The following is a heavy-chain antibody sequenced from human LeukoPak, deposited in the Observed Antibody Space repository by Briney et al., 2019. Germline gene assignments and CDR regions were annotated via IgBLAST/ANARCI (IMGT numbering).Heavy chain of an antibody. J-gene: IGHJ4*02. V-gene: IGHV1-8*01. D-gene: IGHD1-26*01. Sequence: ASVKVSCKTSGYTFPSYDINWVRQATGQGLEWMGWMNPNSGNTGYTQKFQGRVTISGNTSITTAYMELSSLRSEDTAVYYCARGPKWTGSYYYFDYWGQGTLVTVSS. CDR3: ARGPKWTGSYYYFDY. CDR1: GYTFPSYD. CDR2: MNPNSGNT.